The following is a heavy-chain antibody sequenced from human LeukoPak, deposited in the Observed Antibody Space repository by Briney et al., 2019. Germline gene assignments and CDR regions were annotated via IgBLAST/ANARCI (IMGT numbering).Heavy chain of an antibody. D-gene: IGHD4-17*01. J-gene: IGHJ4*02. CDR2: ITSSSSST. Sequence: GGSLRLSCAASGFTFSSYSMNWVRQAPGKGLEWISYITSSSSSTYYADSVKGRFTISRDNAKNSLYLQMNSLRAEDTAVYYCARVIGSYGDSAYWGQGTLVTVSS. V-gene: IGHV3-48*04. CDR3: ARVIGSYGDSAY. CDR1: GFTFSSYS.